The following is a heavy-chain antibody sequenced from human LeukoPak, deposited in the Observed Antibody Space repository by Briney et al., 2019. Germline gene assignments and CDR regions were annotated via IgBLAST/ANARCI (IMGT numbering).Heavy chain of an antibody. J-gene: IGHJ4*02. V-gene: IGHV1-24*01. CDR1: GYTLTELS. D-gene: IGHD3-22*01. CDR2: FDPEDGGT. Sequence: GASVKVSCKVSGYTLTELSMHWVRQAPGKGLEWMGGFDPEDGGTIYAQKFQGRVTMTKDTSTDTAYMELSSLRSEDTAVYYCATARSGYYDEVFDYWGQGTLVTVPS. CDR3: ATARSGYYDEVFDY.